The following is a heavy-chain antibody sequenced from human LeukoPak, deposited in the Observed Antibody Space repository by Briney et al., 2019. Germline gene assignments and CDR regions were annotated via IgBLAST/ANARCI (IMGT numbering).Heavy chain of an antibody. CDR1: GFTFSSYA. CDR2: ISGSGGST. Sequence: GSLRLSCAASGFTFSSYAMSWVRQAPGKGLEWVSAISGSGGSTYYADSVKGRFTISRDNSKNTLYLQMNSLRAEDTAVYYCAKSVGYCSSTSCYRGYYYYYGMDVWGQGTTVTVSS. J-gene: IGHJ6*02. D-gene: IGHD2-2*01. V-gene: IGHV3-23*01. CDR3: AKSVGYCSSTSCYRGYYYYYGMDV.